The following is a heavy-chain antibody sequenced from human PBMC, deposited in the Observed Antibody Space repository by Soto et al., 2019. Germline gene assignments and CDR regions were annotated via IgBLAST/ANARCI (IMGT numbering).Heavy chain of an antibody. CDR2: IGTAGDT. J-gene: IGHJ6*03. V-gene: IGHV3-13*01. CDR3: ARGAPITMVRGDPPRMDV. CDR1: GFTFSNSW. D-gene: IGHD3-10*01. Sequence: GGSLRLSCAASGFTFSNSWMNWVRQAPGKGLEWVSAIGTAGDTYYPGSVKGRFTISRENAKNSLYLQMNSLRAGDTAVYYCARGAPITMVRGDPPRMDVWGKGTTVTVSS.